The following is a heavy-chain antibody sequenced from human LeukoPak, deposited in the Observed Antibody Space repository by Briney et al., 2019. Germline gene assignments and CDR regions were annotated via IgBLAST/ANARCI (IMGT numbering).Heavy chain of an antibody. CDR3: ARTLDTAQTRELWFDP. CDR2: IYYSGST. D-gene: IGHD5-18*01. CDR1: GGSISSYY. J-gene: IGHJ5*02. V-gene: IGHV4-59*01. Sequence: PSETLFLTCTVSGGSISSYYWSWIRQPPGKGLEWLGYIYYSGSTNYNPSLKSRVTISVDTSKNQFSLKLSSVTAADAAVYYCARTLDTAQTRELWFDPWGQGTLVTVSS.